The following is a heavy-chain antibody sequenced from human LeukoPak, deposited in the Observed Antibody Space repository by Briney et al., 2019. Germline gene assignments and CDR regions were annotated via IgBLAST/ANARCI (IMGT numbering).Heavy chain of an antibody. CDR3: AKQLGYCSDGSCYFPY. CDR1: GFTFDDYA. V-gene: IGHV3-23*01. CDR2: ISNNGGYT. Sequence: GGSLRLYCAASGFTFDDYAMSWVRQAPGKGLEWVSAISNNGGYTYYADSVQGRFTISRDNSKSTLCLQMNSLRAEDTAVYYCAKQLGYCSDGSCYFPYWGQGTLVTVSS. D-gene: IGHD2-15*01. J-gene: IGHJ4*02.